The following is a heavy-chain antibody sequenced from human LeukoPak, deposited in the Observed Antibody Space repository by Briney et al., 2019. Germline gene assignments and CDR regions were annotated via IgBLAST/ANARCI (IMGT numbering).Heavy chain of an antibody. D-gene: IGHD3-22*01. CDR2: IYSGGST. J-gene: IGHJ3*02. CDR1: GFTVSSNY. CDR3: ARGDDYYDSSGYYYPGAFDI. Sequence: GGSLRLSCAASGFTVSSNYMSWVRQAPGKGLEWVSVIYSGGSTYYADSVKGRFTISRHNSKNTLYLQMNSLRAEDTAVYYCARGDDYYDSSGYYYPGAFDIWGQGTMVTVSS. V-gene: IGHV3-53*01.